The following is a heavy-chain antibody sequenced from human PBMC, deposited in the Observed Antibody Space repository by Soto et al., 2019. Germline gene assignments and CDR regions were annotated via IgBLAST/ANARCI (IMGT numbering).Heavy chain of an antibody. CDR3: ARGGYGGWLVQQIKDY. CDR1: GYTFTSYD. D-gene: IGHD6-19*01. CDR2: MNPNSGNT. V-gene: IGHV1-8*01. Sequence: QVQLVQSGAEVKKPGASVKVSCKASGYTFTSYDINWVRQATGQGLECMGWMNPNSGNTGYAQKFRGRVTMTSNTSISTAYMELSSLRSEETAVYYCARGGYGGWLVQQIKDYWGQGTLVTVSS. J-gene: IGHJ4*02.